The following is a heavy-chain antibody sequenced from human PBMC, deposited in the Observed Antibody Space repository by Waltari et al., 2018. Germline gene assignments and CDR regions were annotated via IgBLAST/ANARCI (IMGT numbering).Heavy chain of an antibody. D-gene: IGHD3-22*01. J-gene: IGHJ3*02. CDR3: ARDQWFAFDI. CDR2: IMTDGSEE. Sequence: EVQLVESGGGLVQPGGSLRRSCAASGFTIRRYWMSWVRQAPGKGPEWVANIMTDGSEEYYVDSVRGRFTISRDNAKNSLYLQMNSLRPEDTAVYYCARDQWFAFDIWGHGTMVTVSS. CDR1: GFTIRRYW. V-gene: IGHV3-7*01.